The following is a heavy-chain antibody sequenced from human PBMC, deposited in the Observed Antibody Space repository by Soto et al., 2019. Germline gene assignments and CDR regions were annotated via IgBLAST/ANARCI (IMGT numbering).Heavy chain of an antibody. CDR1: GASFSSHH. CDR3: AAYRRGEGGRGY. CDR2: DYSDSA. V-gene: IGHV4-59*08. Sequence: QVQLQESGPGVVNPSEALSLSCTFSGASFSSHHWPWFRQPPGKGLGWIGDYSDSASYSPSLKSRVTISADTSKNQFSLNLSYVTDADAAVYQCAAYRRGEGGRGYWGQGPLVTVSS. J-gene: IGHJ4*02. D-gene: IGHD6-19*01.